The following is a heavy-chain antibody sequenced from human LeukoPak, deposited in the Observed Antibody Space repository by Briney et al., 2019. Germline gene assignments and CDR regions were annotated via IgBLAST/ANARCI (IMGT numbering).Heavy chain of an antibody. CDR2: ISYDGSNK. D-gene: IGHD2-2*01. Sequence: GGSLRLSCAVSGFTFSSYAMHWVRQPPGQGLDWVAVISYDGSNKYYADSVKGRFTISRDNSKNKLYLQMNSLRAEDTAVYYCARGPCPSSTSCYGAEYFQHWGQGTLVTVSS. V-gene: IGHV3-30-3*01. J-gene: IGHJ1*01. CDR1: GFTFSSYA. CDR3: ARGPCPSSTSCYGAEYFQH.